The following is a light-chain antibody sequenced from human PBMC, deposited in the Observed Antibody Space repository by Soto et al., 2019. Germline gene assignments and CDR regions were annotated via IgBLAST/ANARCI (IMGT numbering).Light chain of an antibody. CDR3: CSFTNEDTLL. CDR1: SSDVGGYDH. J-gene: IGLJ3*02. Sequence: QSALTQPASVSGSPGQSITISCTGTSSDVGGYDHVSWYQQHPGKAPKLIIYDVTVRPSGISPPLSGSKSDNTASLAVSGLQPEDQGDYYCCSFTNEDTLLFGGGTKLTVL. CDR2: DVT. V-gene: IGLV2-14*03.